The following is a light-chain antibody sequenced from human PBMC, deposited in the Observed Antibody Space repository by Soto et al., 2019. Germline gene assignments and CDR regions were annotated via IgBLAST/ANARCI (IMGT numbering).Light chain of an antibody. CDR1: SSNIGAGYD. Sequence: QPVLTQPPSVSGAPGQRVTISCTGNSSNIGAGYDVHWYQQLPGTAPKLLIYGNNNRPSGVPDRFSGSKSGTSASQAITGLQAEDEADYYCQSYDSSLSAYVFGPGTKVTVL. CDR3: QSYDSSLSAYV. V-gene: IGLV1-40*01. J-gene: IGLJ1*01. CDR2: GNN.